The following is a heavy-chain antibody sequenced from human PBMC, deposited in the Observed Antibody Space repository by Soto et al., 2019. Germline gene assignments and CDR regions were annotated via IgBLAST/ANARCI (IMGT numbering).Heavy chain of an antibody. CDR2: VHYSGST. CDR3: ARGVDYYATSGYFSFDS. V-gene: IGHV4-59*01. J-gene: IGHJ4*02. Sequence: EHLSLTSNESGGSFHNFYWVWIRQPPGKGLEWVGHVHYSGSTNYSPSLNSRATISLDTSKSQLSLKLRSVTAADTAMYFCARGVDYYATSGYFSFDSWGQGIPVTGSS. CDR1: GGSFHNFY. D-gene: IGHD3-16*01.